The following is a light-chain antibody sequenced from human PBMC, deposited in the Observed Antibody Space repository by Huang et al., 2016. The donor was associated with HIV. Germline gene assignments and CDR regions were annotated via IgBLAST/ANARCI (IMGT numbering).Light chain of an antibody. Sequence: EIVMTQSPATLSVSPGQRVTLSCRASRSISGNLAWFQLNVGQSPRRLIYGVSPRATGVPARFSGSGSGTDFTLTITSLQFEDFATYYCQQYNSGCTFGQGTKLDIK. CDR3: QQYNSGCT. J-gene: IGKJ2*02. V-gene: IGKV3-15*01. CDR2: GVS. CDR1: RSISGN.